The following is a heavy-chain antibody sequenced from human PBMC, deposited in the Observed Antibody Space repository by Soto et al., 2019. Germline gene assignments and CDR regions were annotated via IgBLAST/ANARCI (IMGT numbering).Heavy chain of an antibody. CDR1: GDSVSSNSAA. D-gene: IGHD6-6*01. CDR3: ARVERQLARFYNWFDP. V-gene: IGHV6-1*01. J-gene: IGHJ5*02. CDR2: TYYRSKWYN. Sequence: PSQTLSLTCAISGDSVSSNSAAWNWIRQSPSRGLEWLGRTYYRSKWYNDYAVSVKSRITINPDTSKNQFSLQLNSVTPEDTTVYYCARVERQLARFYNWFDPWGQGTLVTVSS.